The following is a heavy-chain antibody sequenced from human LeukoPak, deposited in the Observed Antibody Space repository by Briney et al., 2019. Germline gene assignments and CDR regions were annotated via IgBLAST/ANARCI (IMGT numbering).Heavy chain of an antibody. J-gene: IGHJ4*02. CDR3: ARRLRCFDWLLHGPFDY. Sequence: SETLSLTCAVSGYSISSGYYWGWIRQPPGKGLEWIGSIYHSGSTYYNPSLKSRVTISVDTSKNQFSLKLSSVTAADTAVYYCARRLRCFDWLLHGPFDYWGQGTLVTVSS. CDR1: GYSISSGYY. V-gene: IGHV4-38-2*01. CDR2: IYHSGST. D-gene: IGHD3-9*01.